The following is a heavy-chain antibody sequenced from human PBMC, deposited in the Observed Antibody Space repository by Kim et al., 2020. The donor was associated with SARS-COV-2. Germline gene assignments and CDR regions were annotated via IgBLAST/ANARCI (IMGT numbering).Heavy chain of an antibody. CDR3: ASLPPWAAGGIDN. J-gene: IGHJ4*02. V-gene: IGHV4-39*01. Sequence: SETLSLTCTVSGDSISTNSYYWGWLRQPPGKGLEWIGSVYYRGNAFYNPSLKGRLPISIDTSSSQFFLHPPSVTSADTAIYYCASLPPWAAGGIDNWGQGNLVIVSS. D-gene: IGHD1-26*01. CDR1: GDSISTNSYY. CDR2: VYYRGNA.